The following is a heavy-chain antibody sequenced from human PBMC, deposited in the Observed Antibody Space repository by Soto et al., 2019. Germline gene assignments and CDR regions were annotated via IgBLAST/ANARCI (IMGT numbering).Heavy chain of an antibody. D-gene: IGHD3-10*01. CDR3: ARRGVGSYYGSGDDAFDI. CDR1: GYTFTSYD. J-gene: IGHJ3*02. Sequence: ASVQVSCKASGYTFTSYDINWVRQATGQGLEWMGWMNPNSGNTGYAQKFQGRVTMTRNTSISTAYMELSSLRSEDTAVYYCARRGVGSYYGSGDDAFDIWGQGTMVTVSS. V-gene: IGHV1-8*01. CDR2: MNPNSGNT.